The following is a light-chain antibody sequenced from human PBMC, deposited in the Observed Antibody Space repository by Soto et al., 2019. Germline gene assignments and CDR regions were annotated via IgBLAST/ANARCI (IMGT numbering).Light chain of an antibody. CDR3: QQYGSSPPIT. Sequence: EIVLTQSPGTLSLSPGERATLSCRASQSVSSSYLAWYQQKPGQAPRLLIYSASSRATGIPDRFSGSGSGTDFTRTISRLEPEDFAVYYCQQYGSSPPITFGQGTRLEIK. V-gene: IGKV3-20*01. CDR1: QSVSSSY. J-gene: IGKJ5*01. CDR2: SAS.